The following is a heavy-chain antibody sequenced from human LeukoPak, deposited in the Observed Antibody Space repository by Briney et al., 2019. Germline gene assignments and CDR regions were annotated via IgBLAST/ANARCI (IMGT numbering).Heavy chain of an antibody. J-gene: IGHJ5*02. D-gene: IGHD3-10*01. CDR3: ARDASRMVRGVIISWFDP. V-gene: IGHV3-48*01. Sequence: GGSLRLSCAASGFTLSSYSMNWVRQAPGKGLEWVSYISSSSSTIYYADSVKGRFTISRDNAKNSLYLQMNSLRAEDTAVYYCARDASRMVRGVIISWFDPWGQGTLVTVSS. CDR2: ISSSSSTI. CDR1: GFTLSSYS.